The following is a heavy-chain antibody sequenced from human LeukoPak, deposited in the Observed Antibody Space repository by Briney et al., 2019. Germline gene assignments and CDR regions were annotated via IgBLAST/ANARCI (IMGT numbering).Heavy chain of an antibody. D-gene: IGHD6-13*01. CDR1: GFTFSSYA. V-gene: IGHV3-23*01. Sequence: PGGSLRLSCAASGFTFSSYAMSWVHQAPGKGLEWVSAISGSGGSTYYADSVKGRFTISRDNSKNTLYLQMNSLRAEDTAVYYCAKEASSSWFPEYFDYWGQGTLVTVPS. J-gene: IGHJ4*02. CDR3: AKEASSSWFPEYFDY. CDR2: ISGSGGST.